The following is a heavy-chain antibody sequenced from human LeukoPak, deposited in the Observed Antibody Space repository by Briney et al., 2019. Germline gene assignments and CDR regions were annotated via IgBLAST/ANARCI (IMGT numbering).Heavy chain of an antibody. CDR2: IYYSGST. CDR3: ARRERYDFWSGYYIGAFDY. Sequence: PSETLSLTCTVSGGSISSSSYYWGWIRQPPGKGLEWIGSIYYSGSTYYNPSLKSRVTISVDTSKNQFSLKLSSVTAADMAVYYCARRERYDFWSGYYIGAFDYWGQGTLVTVSS. V-gene: IGHV4-39*01. CDR1: GGSISSSSYY. D-gene: IGHD3-3*01. J-gene: IGHJ4*02.